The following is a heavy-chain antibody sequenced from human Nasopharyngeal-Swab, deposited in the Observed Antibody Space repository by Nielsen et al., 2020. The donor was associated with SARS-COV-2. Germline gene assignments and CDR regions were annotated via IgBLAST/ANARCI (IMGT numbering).Heavy chain of an antibody. CDR1: GFSLSTSKVG. V-gene: IGHV2-5*02. CDR2: LYWDDDN. J-gene: IGHJ4*02. Sequence: SGPTLVKPSQTLTLTCTFSGFSLSTSKVGVSWVRQLPGKALEWLALLYWDDDNRYNPSLKSRITITKDTSKNHVVLTMTNMDPVDTATYFCVHSTGWRLDYWGQGTLATVSS. D-gene: IGHD6-19*01. CDR3: VHSTGWRLDY.